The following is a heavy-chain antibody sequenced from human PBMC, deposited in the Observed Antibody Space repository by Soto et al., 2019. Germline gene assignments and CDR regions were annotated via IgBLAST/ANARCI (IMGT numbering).Heavy chain of an antibody. D-gene: IGHD3-10*01. Sequence: SETLSLTCAVYGGSFSGYYWSWIRQPPGKGLEWIGEINHSGSTNYNPSLKSRVTISVDTSKNQFSLKLSSVTAADTAVYYCARVPVRGVITRNYYYYYGMDVWGQGTTVTVSS. V-gene: IGHV4-34*01. CDR3: ARVPVRGVITRNYYYYYGMDV. CDR1: GGSFSGYY. J-gene: IGHJ6*02. CDR2: INHSGST.